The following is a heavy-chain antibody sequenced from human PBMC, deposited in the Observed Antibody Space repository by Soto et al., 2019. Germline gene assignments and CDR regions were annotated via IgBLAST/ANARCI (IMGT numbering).Heavy chain of an antibody. CDR3: ARGDYGTGGYPFPYFDY. D-gene: IGHD2-8*02. J-gene: IGHJ4*02. CDR1: GYSFTGYY. CDR2: INPDSGAT. Sequence: HEHLVQSGAEVKRPGASLKVSCKASGYSFTGYYIHWVRQAPGQGLEWLGWINPDSGATNYAQNLQGRVSLTSDTSISTASMALTSLTSYDTAVYYCARGDYGTGGYPFPYFDYWGQGTLVIVSS. V-gene: IGHV1-2*02.